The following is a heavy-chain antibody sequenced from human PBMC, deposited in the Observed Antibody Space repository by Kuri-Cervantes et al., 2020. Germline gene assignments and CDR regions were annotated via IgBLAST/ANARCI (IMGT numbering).Heavy chain of an antibody. CDR3: RVYSSGYYYRFDY. Sequence: GESLKISCAASGFTFSSYGMHWVRQAPGKGLEWVAFIRYDGSNKYYADSVKGRFTISRDDSKNTLYLQMNSLRAEDTAVYYCRVYSSGYYYRFDYWGQGTLVTVSS. J-gene: IGHJ4*02. CDR2: IRYDGSNK. CDR1: GFTFSSYG. V-gene: IGHV3-30*02. D-gene: IGHD3-22*01.